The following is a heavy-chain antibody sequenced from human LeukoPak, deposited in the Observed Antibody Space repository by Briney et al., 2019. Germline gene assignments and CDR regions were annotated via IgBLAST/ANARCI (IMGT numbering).Heavy chain of an antibody. CDR3: ARGRQQWLAYAFDI. V-gene: IGHV1-8*01. J-gene: IGHJ3*02. Sequence: ASVKVSCKASGYTFTSYDINWVRQATGQGLEWMGWMNPNSGNTGYAQKFQGRVTMTRNTSISTAYMELSGLRSEDTAVYYCARGRQQWLAYAFDIWGQGTMVTVSS. CDR2: MNPNSGNT. CDR1: GYTFTSYD. D-gene: IGHD6-19*01.